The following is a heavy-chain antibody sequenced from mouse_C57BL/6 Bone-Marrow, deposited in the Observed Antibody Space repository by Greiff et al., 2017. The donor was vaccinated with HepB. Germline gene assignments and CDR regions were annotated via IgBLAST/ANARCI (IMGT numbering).Heavy chain of an antibody. CDR2: IDPENGDT. D-gene: IGHD1-1*01. V-gene: IGHV14-4*01. Sequence: VQLKQSGAELVRPGASVKLSCTASGFNIKDDYMHWVKQRPEQGLEWIGWIDPENGDTEYASKFQGKATITADTSSNTAYLQLSSLTSEDTAVYYCTLYYGSSYYAMDYWGQGTSVTVSS. CDR1: GFNIKDDY. CDR3: TLYYGSSYYAMDY. J-gene: IGHJ4*01.